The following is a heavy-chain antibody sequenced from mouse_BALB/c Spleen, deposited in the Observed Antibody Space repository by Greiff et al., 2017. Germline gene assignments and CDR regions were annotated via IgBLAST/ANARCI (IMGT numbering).Heavy chain of an antibody. D-gene: IGHD2-4*01. CDR2: INPSTGYT. CDR3: ARTMITYYYAMDY. CDR1: GYTFTSYW. V-gene: IGHV1-7*01. Sequence: VQLQQSGAELAKPGASVKMSCKASGYTFTSYWMHWVKQRPGQGLEWIGYINPSTGYTEYNQKFKDKATLTADKSSSTAYMQLSSLTSEDSAVYYCARTMITYYYAMDYWGQGTSVTVSS. J-gene: IGHJ4*01.